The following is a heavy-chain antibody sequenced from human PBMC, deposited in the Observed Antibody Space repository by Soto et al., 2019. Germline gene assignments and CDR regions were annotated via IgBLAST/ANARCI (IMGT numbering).Heavy chain of an antibody. Sequence: EVQLLESGGGLVQPGGSLRLSCAASGFTFSSYAMSWVRQAPGKGLEWVSTISGSGGSTNYADSVQGRFTNARDNSKNTLYLQMNSLRAEDTAVYYCAKDPYSSSYYYFDYWGQGTLVTVSS. CDR2: ISGSGGST. J-gene: IGHJ4*02. V-gene: IGHV3-23*01. CDR3: AKDPYSSSYYYFDY. D-gene: IGHD6-13*01. CDR1: GFTFSSYA.